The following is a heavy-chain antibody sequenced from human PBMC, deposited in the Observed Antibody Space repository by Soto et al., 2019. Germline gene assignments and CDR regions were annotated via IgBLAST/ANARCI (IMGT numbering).Heavy chain of an antibody. CDR1: GYSISSGYY. V-gene: IGHV4-38-2*02. D-gene: IGHD1-26*01. CDR2: IYHSGST. CDR3: AREKWDYGMDV. J-gene: IGHJ6*02. Sequence: SETLSLTCAVSGYSISSGYYWGWLRQPPGKGLEWIEIIYHSGSTYYNPSLKSRVTISADTSKNQFSLKLSSVTAADTAGYYCAREKWDYGMDVWGQGTTVTVSS.